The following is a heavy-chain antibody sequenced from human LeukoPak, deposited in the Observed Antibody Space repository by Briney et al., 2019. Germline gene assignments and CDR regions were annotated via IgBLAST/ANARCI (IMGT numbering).Heavy chain of an antibody. CDR3: AKDPAEYSSTLGWFDP. CDR1: GFTFSSYA. J-gene: IGHJ5*02. Sequence: GGSLRLSCAASGFTFSSYAMSWVRHAPGKGLEWVSAISGSGGSTYYADSVKGRFTISRDNSKNTLYLQMNSLRAEDTAVYYCAKDPAEYSSTLGWFDPWGQGTLVTVSS. V-gene: IGHV3-23*01. CDR2: ISGSGGST. D-gene: IGHD6-13*01.